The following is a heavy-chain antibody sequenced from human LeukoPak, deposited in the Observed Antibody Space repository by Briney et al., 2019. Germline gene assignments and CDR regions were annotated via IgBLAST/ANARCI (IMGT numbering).Heavy chain of an antibody. CDR2: ISSSGSTI. D-gene: IGHD6-19*01. Sequence: GGSLRLSCAASGFIFSDYYMSWIRQAPGKGLEWVSYISSSGSTIYYADSVKGRFTISRDNAKNSLYLQMNSLRAEDTAVYYCAKDGLGGGLSSIAVAGGFDYWGQGTLVTVSS. CDR1: GFIFSDYY. V-gene: IGHV3-11*01. CDR3: AKDGLGGGLSSIAVAGGFDY. J-gene: IGHJ4*02.